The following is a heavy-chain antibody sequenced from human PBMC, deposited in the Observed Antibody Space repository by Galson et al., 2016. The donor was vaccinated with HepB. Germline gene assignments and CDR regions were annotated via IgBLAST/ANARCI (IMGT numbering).Heavy chain of an antibody. V-gene: IGHV3-74*01. D-gene: IGHD1-26*01. CDR1: GFMFSTYW. J-gene: IGHJ4*02. CDR3: VRDSGTYPGYCDF. Sequence: SLRLSCAASGFMFSTYWMQWVRQAPGKGLVWVSLIDPDGTTIDYADSVRGRFSISRDNAKNTMSLQMNSLRVEDMGVYYCVRDSGTYPGYCDFWGQGTLVTVSS. CDR2: IDPDGTTI.